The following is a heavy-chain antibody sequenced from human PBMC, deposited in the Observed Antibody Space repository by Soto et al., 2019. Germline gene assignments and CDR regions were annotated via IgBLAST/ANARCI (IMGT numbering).Heavy chain of an antibody. CDR3: AKDRYGDSNWFDP. V-gene: IGHV3-9*01. CDR2: ISWNSVRT. Sequence: EVQLVESGGDLVQPGRSLRLSCAASGFTFDDYAMHWVRQAPGKGLEWVSGISWNSVRTGYADSVKGRFTISRDNANNCLHLETNSLRPEDTAVYYCAKDRYGDSNWFDPWGQGTLVTVSS. CDR1: GFTFDDYA. J-gene: IGHJ5*02. D-gene: IGHD4-17*01.